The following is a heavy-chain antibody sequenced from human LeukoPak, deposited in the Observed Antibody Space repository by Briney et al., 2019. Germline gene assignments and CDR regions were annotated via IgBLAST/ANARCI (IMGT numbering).Heavy chain of an antibody. Sequence: SETLSLTCAVSGVSISTSNWWRWVRQPPGKGLEWIGEIYHSGTTNYIPSLKSRVTISVDKSKNQFSLNLMSVTAADTAVYYCARDGSRGPFDYWGQGTLVTVSS. CDR1: GVSISTSNW. CDR3: ARDGSRGPFDY. CDR2: IYHSGTT. D-gene: IGHD3-22*01. J-gene: IGHJ4*02. V-gene: IGHV4-4*02.